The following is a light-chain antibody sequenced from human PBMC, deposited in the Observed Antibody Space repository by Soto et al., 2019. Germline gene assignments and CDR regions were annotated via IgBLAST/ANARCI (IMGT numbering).Light chain of an antibody. J-gene: IGKJ1*01. V-gene: IGKV1-27*01. CDR1: QGISIY. CDR3: QQYGSSLTWT. CDR2: AAS. Sequence: DIQMTQSPSSLSASVGDRVTITCRASQGISIYLAWYQQKPGKVPKLLIYAASTLQSGVPSRFSGSGSGTDFTLTISSLQPEDVATYYCQQYGSSLTWTFGQGTKVEIQ.